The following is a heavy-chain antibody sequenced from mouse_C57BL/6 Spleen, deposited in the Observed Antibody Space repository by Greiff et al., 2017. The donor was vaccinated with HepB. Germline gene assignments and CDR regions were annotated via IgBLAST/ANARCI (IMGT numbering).Heavy chain of an antibody. CDR1: GFNIKDYY. CDR3: ALGHYGIFDY. D-gene: IGHD1-1*01. CDR2: IDPEDGDT. V-gene: IGHV14-1*01. J-gene: IGHJ2*01. Sequence: VQLQQSGAELVRPGASVKLSCTASGFNIKDYYMHWVKQRPEQGLEWIGRIDPEDGDTEYAPKFQGKATMTADTSSNTAYLQLSSLTSEDTAVYYCALGHYGIFDYWGQGTTLTVSS.